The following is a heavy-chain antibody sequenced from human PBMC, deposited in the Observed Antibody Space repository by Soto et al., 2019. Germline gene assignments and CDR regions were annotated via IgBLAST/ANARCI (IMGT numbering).Heavy chain of an antibody. CDR3: AKVGVKRAMDFSSGYYNWFDT. CDR2: IDPSDDYT. V-gene: IGHV1-46*03. Sequence: QVQLVQSGAEVKQPGASVKVSCKASGYNFFNYYVHWVRQAPGQGLEWMGIIDPSDDYTFYAEKCQGRVTLTTDASTSTLFMELTRLTSADTAIYFCAKVGVKRAMDFSSGYYNWFDTWGQGTLVTVSS. CDR1: GYNFFNYY. J-gene: IGHJ5*02. D-gene: IGHD3-3*01.